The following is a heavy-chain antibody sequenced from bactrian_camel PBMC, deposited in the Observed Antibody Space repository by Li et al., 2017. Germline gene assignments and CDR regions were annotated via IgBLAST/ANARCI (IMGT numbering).Heavy chain of an antibody. CDR3: AARGPYCYTKLSVADFTY. D-gene: IGHD2*01. CDR2: IYTGSGNT. Sequence: VQLVESGGGSVQAGGSLRLSCAASAYTYYVGWFRQAPGKEREEVARIYTGSGNTYYADSVKGRFTISQDNAKNTVYLQMNSLKPEDTAMYYCAARGPYCYTKLSVADFTYWGQGTQVTVS. V-gene: IGHV3S40*01. CDR1: AYTYY. J-gene: IGHJ6*01.